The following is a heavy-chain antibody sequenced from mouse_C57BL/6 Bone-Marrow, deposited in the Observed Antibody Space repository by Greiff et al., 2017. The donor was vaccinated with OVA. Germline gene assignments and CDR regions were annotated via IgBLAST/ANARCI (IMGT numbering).Heavy chain of an antibody. CDR2: IDPSDSYT. CDR3: ARRGDGSRAWFAY. J-gene: IGHJ3*01. V-gene: IGHV1-69*01. Sequence: QVQLQQSGAELVMPGASVKLSCKASRYTFTSYWMHWVKQRPGQGLEWIGEIDPSDSYTNYNQKFKGKSTLTVDKSSSTAYMQLSSLTSEESAVYYCARRGDGSRAWFAYWGQGTLVTVSA. CDR1: RYTFTSYW. D-gene: IGHD1-1*01.